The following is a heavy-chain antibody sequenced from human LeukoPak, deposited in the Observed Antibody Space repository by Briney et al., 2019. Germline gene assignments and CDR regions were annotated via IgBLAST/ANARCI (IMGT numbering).Heavy chain of an antibody. CDR1: GFTFNHYG. J-gene: IGHJ4*02. CDR3: GRDPAGNRGNFDY. Sequence: PGGSLRLSCTASGFTFNHYGMHWVRQAPGRRLEWVAGIWYDGTNKYYADSVKGRVTISRDNSRNTLYLQMNSLRVEDTAMYSCGRDPAGNRGNFDYWGQGTLVTVSS. D-gene: IGHD6-13*01. V-gene: IGHV3-33*01. CDR2: IWYDGTNK.